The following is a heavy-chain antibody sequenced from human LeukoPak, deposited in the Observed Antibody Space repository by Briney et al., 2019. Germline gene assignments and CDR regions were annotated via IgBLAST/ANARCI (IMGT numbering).Heavy chain of an antibody. CDR2: FNSDGSST. V-gene: IGHV3-74*01. J-gene: IGHJ4*02. CDR1: GFTFSSYW. Sequence: GGSLRLSCAASGFTFSSYWMHWVRQAPGEGLVWVSRFNSDGSSTSYADSVKGRFTISRDNAKNTLYLQMNSLRAEGTAVYYCARGHTFGGVIVNWGQGTLVTVSS. CDR3: ARGHTFGGVIVN. D-gene: IGHD3-16*01.